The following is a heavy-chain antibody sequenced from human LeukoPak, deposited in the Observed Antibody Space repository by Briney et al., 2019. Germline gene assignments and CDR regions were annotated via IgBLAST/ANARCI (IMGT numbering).Heavy chain of an antibody. J-gene: IGHJ4*02. CDR3: AREYLGVGTIDY. D-gene: IGHD1-26*01. V-gene: IGHV3-66*01. CDR1: GFTVRSYY. Sequence: GGSLRLSCAASGFTVRSYYMSWVRQAPGKGLEWVSVISYDGDTYYADSVKGRITISRDISKNTAYPQMNSLRAEDTAAYYCAREYLGVGTIDYWGQGTLVTVSS. CDR2: ISYDGDT.